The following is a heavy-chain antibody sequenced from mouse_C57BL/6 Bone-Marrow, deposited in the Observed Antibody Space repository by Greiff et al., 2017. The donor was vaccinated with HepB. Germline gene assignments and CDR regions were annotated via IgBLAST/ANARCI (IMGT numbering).Heavy chain of an antibody. Sequence: EVQLQQSGEGLVKPGGSLKLSCAASGFTFSSYAMSWVRQTPEKRLEWVAYISSGGDYIYYADTVKGRFTISRDNARNTLYLQMSSLKSEDTAMYYCTRDRYYYGSSFDYWGQGTTLTVSS. CDR3: TRDRYYYGSSFDY. CDR1: GFTFSSYA. V-gene: IGHV5-9-1*02. J-gene: IGHJ2*01. D-gene: IGHD1-1*01. CDR2: ISSGGDYI.